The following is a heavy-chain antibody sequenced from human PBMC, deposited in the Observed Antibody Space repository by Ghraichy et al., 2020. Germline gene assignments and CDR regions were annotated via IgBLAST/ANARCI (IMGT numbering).Heavy chain of an antibody. V-gene: IGHV3-74*01. CDR1: GFTFRSYW. J-gene: IGHJ3*02. CDR3: AREYCSISSCYHTDSFDM. Sequence: GGSLRLSCAASGFTFRSYWVHWVRQAPGKGLVWVSRIDGDGSSTSYADFVEGRFTISRDNAKNTVYLQMTSLRAEDMAVYYCAREYCSISSCYHTDSFDMWGQGTMVTVSP. D-gene: IGHD2-2*01. CDR2: IDGDGSST.